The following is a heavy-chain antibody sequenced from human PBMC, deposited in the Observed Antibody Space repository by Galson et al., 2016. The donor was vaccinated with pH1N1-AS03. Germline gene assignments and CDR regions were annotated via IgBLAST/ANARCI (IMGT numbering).Heavy chain of an antibody. CDR2: IYYTGTT. CDR1: GGSVSSGGYY. V-gene: IGHV4-61*08. CDR3: ASGLRRSSEVGCSCFDP. D-gene: IGHD1-26*01. Sequence: SETLSLTCTVSGGSVSSGGYYWSWLRQPPGERLEWIAYIYYTGTTDYNSSLQSRVSLSVDTSKNQLSLRLTSASAVDTAIYYCASGLRRSSEVGCSCFDPWGQGTLVTVSS. J-gene: IGHJ5*02.